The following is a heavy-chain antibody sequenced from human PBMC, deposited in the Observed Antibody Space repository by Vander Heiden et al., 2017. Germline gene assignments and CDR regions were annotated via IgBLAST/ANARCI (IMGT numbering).Heavy chain of an antibody. CDR3: ATVPAYYYGMDV. CDR2: VSWNSGSI. Sequence: EVQLVESGGGLVQPGRSLRLSCAASGFTFDDYAMHWVRQAPGKGLEWVSGVSWNSGSIGYADSVKGRFTISRDNAKNSLYLQMNSLRPEDTALYYCATVPAYYYGMDVWGQGTTVTVSS. D-gene: IGHD6-6*01. CDR1: GFTFDDYA. J-gene: IGHJ6*02. V-gene: IGHV3-9*01.